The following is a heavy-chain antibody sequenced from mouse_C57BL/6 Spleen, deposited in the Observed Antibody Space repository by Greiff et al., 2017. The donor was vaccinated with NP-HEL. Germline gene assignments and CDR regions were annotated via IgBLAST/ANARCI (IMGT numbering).Heavy chain of an antibody. CDR1: GFSLTSYG. CDR3: ARVYYEYDYYAMDY. J-gene: IGHJ4*01. V-gene: IGHV2-6*01. CDR2: IWGVGST. D-gene: IGHD2-4*01. Sequence: VMLVESGPGLVAPSQSLSIACTVSGFSLTSYGVDWVRQSPGKGLEWLGVIWGVGSTNYNSALKSRLSISKDNSKSQVFLKMNSLQTDDTAMYYCARVYYEYDYYAMDYWGQGTSVTVSS.